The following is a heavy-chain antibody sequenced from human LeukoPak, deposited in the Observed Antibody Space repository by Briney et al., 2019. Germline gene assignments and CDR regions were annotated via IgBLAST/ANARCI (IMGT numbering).Heavy chain of an antibody. CDR1: GGSISNYY. CDR2: IYTSRST. Sequence: PSETLSLTCTVSGGSISNYYWSWIRQPAGEGLEWIGRIYTSRSTSYNPSPKSRVTMSLDTSKNKPSLRLSSVTAADTALYYCARLGYCSGGGCPRDYYYYMDVWGKGTTVTVSS. J-gene: IGHJ6*03. CDR3: ARLGYCSGGGCPRDYYYYMDV. D-gene: IGHD2-15*01. V-gene: IGHV4-4*07.